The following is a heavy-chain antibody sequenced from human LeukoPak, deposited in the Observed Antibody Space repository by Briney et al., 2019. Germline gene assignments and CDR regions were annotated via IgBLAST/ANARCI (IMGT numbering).Heavy chain of an antibody. CDR2: TIPILGIA. V-gene: IGHV1-69*02. D-gene: IGHD2-8*01. J-gene: IGHJ4*02. CDR1: GGTFSSYT. Sequence: SVKVSCKASGGTFSSYTISWVRQAPGQGLEWMGRTIPILGIANYAQKFQGRVTITADKSTSTAYMELSSLRSEDTAVYYCARKSGYCTNGVCYHYFDYWGQGTLVTVSS. CDR3: ARKSGYCTNGVCYHYFDY.